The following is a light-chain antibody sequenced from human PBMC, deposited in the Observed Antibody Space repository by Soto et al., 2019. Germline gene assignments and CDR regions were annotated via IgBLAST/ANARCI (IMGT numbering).Light chain of an antibody. V-gene: IGKV3-20*01. J-gene: IGKJ1*01. CDR1: QSLFDRDDDKTY. Sequence: IVLTQAPLSLPVIPGEAASISCKSSQSLFDRDDDKTYLDWYQQKSGQPPRLLIYGASSRASGIPDRFSGSGSGTDFTLTISRVEPEDFALYYCQQYGSSLTFGLGTKVDIK. CDR2: GAS. CDR3: QQYGSSLT.